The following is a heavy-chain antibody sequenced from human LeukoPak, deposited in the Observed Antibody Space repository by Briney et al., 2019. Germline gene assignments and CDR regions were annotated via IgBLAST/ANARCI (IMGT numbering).Heavy chain of an antibody. CDR2: ISYDGSNK. CDR1: GFTFSSYG. D-gene: IGHD3-22*01. CDR3: AKETYYYDSSGYPHFDY. V-gene: IGHV3-30*18. J-gene: IGHJ4*02. Sequence: GGSLRLSCAASGFTFSSYGMHWVRQAPGKGLEWVAVISYDGSNKYYADSVKGRFTISRDNSKNTLYLQMNSLRAEDTAVYYCAKETYYYDSSGYPHFDYWGQGNLVTVSS.